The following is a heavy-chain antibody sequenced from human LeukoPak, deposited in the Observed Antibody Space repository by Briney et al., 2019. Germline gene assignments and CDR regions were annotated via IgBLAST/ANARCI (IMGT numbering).Heavy chain of an antibody. D-gene: IGHD5-18*01. J-gene: IGHJ4*02. V-gene: IGHV4-59*11. CDR1: GGSISSHY. CDR3: ARAPGGYSYGALYYFDR. Sequence: SETLSLTCTVSGGSISSHYWSWIRQPPGKGLEWIGYISYSGSTNYNTSLKSRVTISVDTPKNQFSLTLSSVTAADTAVYYCARAPGGYSYGALYYFDRWGQGTLVTVSS. CDR2: ISYSGST.